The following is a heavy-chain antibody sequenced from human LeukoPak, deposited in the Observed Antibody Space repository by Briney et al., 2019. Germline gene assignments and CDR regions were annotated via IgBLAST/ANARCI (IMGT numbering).Heavy chain of an antibody. CDR1: GGTFSSYA. D-gene: IGHD3-10*01. CDR3: ARGDLNYGSEMLEAYYYYYYGMDV. V-gene: IGHV1-69*13. Sequence: GASVKVSCKASGGTFSSYAISWVRQAPGQGLEWMGGIIPIFGTANYAQKFQGRVTVTADESTSTAYMELSSLRSEDTAVYYCARGDLNYGSEMLEAYYYYYYGMDVWGQGTTVTVSS. CDR2: IIPIFGTA. J-gene: IGHJ6*02.